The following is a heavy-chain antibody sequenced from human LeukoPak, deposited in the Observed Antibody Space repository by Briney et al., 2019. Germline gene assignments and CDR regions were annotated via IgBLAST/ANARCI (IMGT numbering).Heavy chain of an antibody. J-gene: IGHJ5*02. CDR2: IYYSGST. CDR1: GGSISSGSYY. Sequence: TSQTLSLTCTVSGGSISSGSYYWSWIRQPAGKGLEWIGYIYYSGSTNYNPSLKSRVTISVDTSKNQFSLKLSSVTAADTAVYYCARAGPETLLYSRTPNLNWFDPWGQGTLVTVSS. CDR3: ARAGPETLLYSRTPNLNWFDP. V-gene: IGHV4-61*10. D-gene: IGHD6-13*01.